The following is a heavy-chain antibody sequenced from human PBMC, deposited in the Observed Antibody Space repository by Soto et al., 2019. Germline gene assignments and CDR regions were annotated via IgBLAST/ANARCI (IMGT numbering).Heavy chain of an antibody. V-gene: IGHV5-51*01. CDR2: IYPGDSDT. Sequence: GESLKISCQGSGYSFITYWIGWGRQMPGKGLEWMGIIYPGDSDTRYSPSFQGQVTISDDKYISTAYPQGSSLKASDTAMYYCARAPNHVYLFPEAFDIWGQGTMVTVSS. J-gene: IGHJ3*02. CDR3: ARAPNHVYLFPEAFDI. D-gene: IGHD2-8*01. CDR1: GYSFITYW.